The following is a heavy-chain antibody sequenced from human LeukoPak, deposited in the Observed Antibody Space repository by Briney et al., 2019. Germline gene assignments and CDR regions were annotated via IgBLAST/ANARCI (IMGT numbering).Heavy chain of an antibody. Sequence: GGSLRLSCSASGFTFSSYALSWGPQAPGKGLEWVSAISGSGGSTYYADSVKGRFTISRDNSKNTLYLQMNSLRAEDTAVYYCAKATPGIAAAFDYWGQGTLVTVSS. CDR2: ISGSGGST. CDR3: AKATPGIAAAFDY. D-gene: IGHD6-13*01. V-gene: IGHV3-23*01. J-gene: IGHJ4*02. CDR1: GFTFSSYA.